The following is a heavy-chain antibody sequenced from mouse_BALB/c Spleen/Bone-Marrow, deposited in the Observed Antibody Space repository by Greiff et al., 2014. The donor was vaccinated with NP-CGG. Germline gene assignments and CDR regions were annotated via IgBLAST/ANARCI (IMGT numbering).Heavy chain of an antibody. V-gene: IGHV1-7*01. J-gene: IGHJ1*01. CDR1: GYTFTSYW. CDR3: ARDWYFDV. CDR2: INPSTGYT. Sequence: QVQLKESGAELAKSGASVKMSCKAPGYTFTSYWMHWVKQRPGQGLEWIGYINPSTGYTEYNQKFKDKATLTADKSSSTAYMQLSSLTSEDSAVYYCARDWYFDVWGAGTTVTVSS.